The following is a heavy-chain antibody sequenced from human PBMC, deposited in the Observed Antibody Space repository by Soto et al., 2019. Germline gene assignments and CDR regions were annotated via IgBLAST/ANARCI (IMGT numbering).Heavy chain of an antibody. Sequence: ESGGGLVQPGRSLRLSCAASGFIFDDYAMHWVRQAPGNGLEWVSSISWNSGTIVYADSVKGRFTISRDNAKNSLYLQMNSLRTVDTAFYYCTKGRSTSCFAPVDYWGQGTLVTVSS. J-gene: IGHJ4*02. V-gene: IGHV3-9*01. CDR1: GFIFDDYA. CDR2: ISWNSGTI. CDR3: TKGRSTSCFAPVDY. D-gene: IGHD2-2*01.